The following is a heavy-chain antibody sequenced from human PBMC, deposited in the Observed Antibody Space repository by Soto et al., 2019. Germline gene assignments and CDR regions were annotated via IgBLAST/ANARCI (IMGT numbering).Heavy chain of an antibody. V-gene: IGHV4-4*02. CDR2: IYHSGST. CDR1: CGSISSSNW. Sequence: SETLSLTCAVSCGSISSSNWWSWVRQPPGKGLEWIGEIYHSGSTNYNPSLKSRVTISVDKSKNQFSLKLSSVTAADTAVHYCARVPGGYCSSTSCYRSSIWFDPWGQGTLVTVSS. D-gene: IGHD2-2*02. J-gene: IGHJ5*02. CDR3: ARVPGGYCSSTSCYRSSIWFDP.